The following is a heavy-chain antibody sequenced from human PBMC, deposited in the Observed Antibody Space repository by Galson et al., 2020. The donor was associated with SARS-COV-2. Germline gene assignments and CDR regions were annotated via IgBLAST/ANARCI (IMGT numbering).Heavy chain of an antibody. CDR1: GFSLSSSGVG. CDR2: IYWDADE. CDR3: SHVLYFDDSGYWGLDH. J-gene: IGHJ4*02. V-gene: IGHV2-5*02. D-gene: IGHD3-22*01. Sequence: SGPTLVKPTQTLTLTCTFSGFSLSSSGVGVGWIRQPPGKALEWLALIYWDADEHYSPSLKRRLTITKATSKNQVVLQMTNVDPADTGTYYCSHVLYFDDSGYWGLDHWGQGMLVTVST.